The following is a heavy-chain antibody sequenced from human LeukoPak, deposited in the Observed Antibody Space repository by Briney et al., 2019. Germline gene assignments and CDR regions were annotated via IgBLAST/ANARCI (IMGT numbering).Heavy chain of an antibody. CDR3: ARAIYSGSYPDAFDI. CDR2: IKQDGSEK. Sequence: GGSPRLSCAASGFTFSSYWMSWVRQAPGKGLEWVANIKQDGSEKYYVDSVKGRFPISRDNAKNSLYLQMNSLRAEDTAVYYCARAIYSGSYPDAFDIWGQGTMVTVSS. D-gene: IGHD1-26*01. V-gene: IGHV3-7*03. CDR1: GFTFSSYW. J-gene: IGHJ3*02.